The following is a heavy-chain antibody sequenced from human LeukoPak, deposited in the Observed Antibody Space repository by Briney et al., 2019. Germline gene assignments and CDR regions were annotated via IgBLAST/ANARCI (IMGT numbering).Heavy chain of an antibody. Sequence: PGGSLRLSCAASGFTFSSYAMSWVRQAPGKGLEWVSAISGSGGSTYYADSVKGRFTIPRDNSKNTLYLQMNSLRAEDTAVYYCAKAPYFDWLLSYFDYWGQGTLVTVSS. D-gene: IGHD3-9*01. CDR2: ISGSGGST. J-gene: IGHJ4*02. CDR3: AKAPYFDWLLSYFDY. CDR1: GFTFSSYA. V-gene: IGHV3-23*01.